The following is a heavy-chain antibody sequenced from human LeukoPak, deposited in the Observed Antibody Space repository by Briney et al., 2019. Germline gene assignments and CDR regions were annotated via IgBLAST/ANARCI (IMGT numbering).Heavy chain of an antibody. CDR2: IKQDGGEK. J-gene: IGHJ4*02. V-gene: IGHV3-7*01. CDR3: GRADQKWFGESMVDY. D-gene: IGHD3-10*01. Sequence: GTLSLTCAVSGGSISSSNWWGWVRQPPGKGLEWVANIKQDGGEKYYVDSVKGRFTISRDNAKNSLYLQMSSLRAEDTAVYYCGRADQKWFGESMVDYWGQGTLVTVSS. CDR1: GGSISSSNW.